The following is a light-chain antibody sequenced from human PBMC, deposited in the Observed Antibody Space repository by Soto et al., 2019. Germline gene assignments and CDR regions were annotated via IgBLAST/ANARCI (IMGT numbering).Light chain of an antibody. CDR2: EVT. V-gene: IGLV2-14*01. CDR1: SSDVGSYNY. J-gene: IGLJ1*01. Sequence: QSALTQPASVSGSPGQSITISCTGTSSDVGSYNYVSWYQQHPGKAPKLMIYEVTNRPSGVSNRFSGSKSGNTASLTISGLQAEDEADYYCSSYTYSSTPYVFGTGTKVTV. CDR3: SSYTYSSTPYV.